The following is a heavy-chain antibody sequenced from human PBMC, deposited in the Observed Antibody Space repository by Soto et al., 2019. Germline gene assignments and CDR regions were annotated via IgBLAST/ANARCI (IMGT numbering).Heavy chain of an antibody. CDR2: IYPGDSDT. V-gene: IGHV5-51*01. CDR3: ARHGIVVVPAAYYYYGMDV. CDR1: GYSFTSYW. J-gene: IGHJ6*02. Sequence: GEALKISGKGSGYSFTSYWIGWVRQMPGKGMEWMGIIYPGDSDTRYSPSFQGQVTISADKSISTAYLQWSSLKASDTAMYYCARHGIVVVPAAYYYYGMDVWGQGTTVTVSS. D-gene: IGHD2-2*01.